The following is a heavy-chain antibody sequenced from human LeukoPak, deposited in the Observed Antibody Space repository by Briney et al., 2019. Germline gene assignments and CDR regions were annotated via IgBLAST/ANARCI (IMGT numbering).Heavy chain of an antibody. Sequence: SETLSLTCTVSGGSISSGSYYWSWIRQPAGKGLEWIGRIYTSGSTNYNPSLKRRVAISVDTSKNQFSLKLSSVTAADTAVYYCAREGAAVVNDWFDPWGQGTLVTVSS. CDR3: AREGAAVVNDWFDP. V-gene: IGHV4-61*02. CDR2: IYTSGST. D-gene: IGHD4-23*01. J-gene: IGHJ5*02. CDR1: GGSISSGSYY.